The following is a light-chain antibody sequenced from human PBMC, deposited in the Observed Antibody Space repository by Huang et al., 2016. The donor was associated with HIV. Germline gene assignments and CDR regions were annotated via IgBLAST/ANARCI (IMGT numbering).Light chain of an antibody. Sequence: EIVLTQSPATLSLSPGDRATLSCRASQSVGSYLAWYQQKAAQAPRLLIYDVSHRATGIPARFSGSGSGRDFTLTISSLEPEDFAIYYCQQRSNWPPVFTFGQGTKLEIK. J-gene: IGKJ2*01. V-gene: IGKV3-11*02. CDR2: DVS. CDR3: QQRSNWPPVFT. CDR1: QSVGSY.